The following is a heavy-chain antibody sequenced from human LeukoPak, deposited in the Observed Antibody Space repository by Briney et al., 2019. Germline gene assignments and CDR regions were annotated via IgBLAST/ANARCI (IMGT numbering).Heavy chain of an antibody. D-gene: IGHD6-13*01. CDR1: GGSFSGYY. CDR3: ARDSIAAAGTYYYGMDV. V-gene: IGHV4-34*01. J-gene: IGHJ6*02. CDR2: INHSGST. Sequence: SETLSLTCAVYGGSFSGYYWSWIRQPPGKGLEWIGEINHSGSTNYNPSLKSRVTISVDTSKNQFSLKLSSVTAADTPVYYCARDSIAAAGTYYYGMDVWGQGTTVTVSS.